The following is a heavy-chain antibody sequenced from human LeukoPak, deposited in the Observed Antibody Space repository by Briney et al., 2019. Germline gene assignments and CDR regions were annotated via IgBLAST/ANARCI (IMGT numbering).Heavy chain of an antibody. CDR1: GFTFSSYS. CDR3: ARTPHGASRGGTYDSSGYYFDY. D-gene: IGHD3-22*01. CDR2: ISSSSSTI. V-gene: IGHV3-48*04. Sequence: GGSLRLSCAASGFTFSSYSMNWVRQAPGKGLEWVSYISSSSSTIYYADSVKGRFTISRDNAKNSLYLQMNSLRAEDTAVYYCARTPHGASRGGTYDSSGYYFDYWGQGTLVTVSS. J-gene: IGHJ4*02.